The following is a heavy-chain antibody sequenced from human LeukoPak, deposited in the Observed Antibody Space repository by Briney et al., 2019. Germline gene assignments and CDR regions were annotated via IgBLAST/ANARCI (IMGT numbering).Heavy chain of an antibody. Sequence: GGSLRLSCAASGFTFSSYAMSWVRQAPGKGLEWVSAISGSGGSTYYADSVKGRFTISGDNSKNTLYLQMNSLRAEDTAVYYRAKDSGSYFSYWGQGTLVTVSS. J-gene: IGHJ4*02. CDR2: ISGSGGST. D-gene: IGHD1-26*01. CDR3: AKDSGSYFSY. CDR1: GFTFSSYA. V-gene: IGHV3-23*01.